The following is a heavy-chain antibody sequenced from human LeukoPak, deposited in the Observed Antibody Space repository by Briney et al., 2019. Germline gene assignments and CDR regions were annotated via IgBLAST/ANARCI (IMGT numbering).Heavy chain of an antibody. V-gene: IGHV4-4*07. Sequence: PSETLSLTCTVSGGSISSYYLRWIRQPAGKGLEWIGRIYTSGSTNYNPSLKSRVTISVDTFKNQFSLKLNSVTAADTAVYYCARGDSLNYDFWSGPNWFDPWGQGTLVTVSS. CDR1: GGSISSYY. CDR3: ARGDSLNYDFWSGPNWFDP. D-gene: IGHD3-3*01. CDR2: IYTSGST. J-gene: IGHJ5*02.